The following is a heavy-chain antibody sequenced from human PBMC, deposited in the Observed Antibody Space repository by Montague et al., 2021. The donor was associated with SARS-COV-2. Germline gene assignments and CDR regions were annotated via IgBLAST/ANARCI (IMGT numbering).Heavy chain of an antibody. CDR1: GGSLSGDH. Sequence: SETLSLTCAVYGGSLSGDHWSWIRQPPGKGLEWIGEVNHSGHTNSNVSLKSRVTMSVDTSKSQFSLKVRSVTAAGTAVYYCARGPVGVAARPRYYFDQWGQGTLVTVSS. V-gene: IGHV4-34*01. CDR2: VNHSGHT. J-gene: IGHJ4*02. CDR3: ARGPVGVAARPRYYFDQ. D-gene: IGHD6-6*01.